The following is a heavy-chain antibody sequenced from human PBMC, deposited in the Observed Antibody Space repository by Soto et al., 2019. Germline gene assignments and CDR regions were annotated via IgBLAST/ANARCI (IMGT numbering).Heavy chain of an antibody. Sequence: QITLKESGPTLVKPTQTLTLTCTFSGFSLSTSGVGVGWIRQPPGKALEWLALIYWDDDKRYSPSLKSRLTITKDTSKNQVVLTMTNMDPMDTATYYCAHRLERRDKHGFDYWGQGTLVTVSS. CDR3: AHRLERRDKHGFDY. CDR1: GFSLSTSGVG. J-gene: IGHJ4*02. CDR2: IYWDDDK. V-gene: IGHV2-5*02. D-gene: IGHD1-1*01.